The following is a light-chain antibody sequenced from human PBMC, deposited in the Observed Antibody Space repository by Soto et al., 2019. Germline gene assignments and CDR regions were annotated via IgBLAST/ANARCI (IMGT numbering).Light chain of an antibody. CDR1: SSNIGSNT. V-gene: IGLV1-44*01. CDR2: SNN. Sequence: QSALTQPPSASGTPGQRVTFSCSGSSSNIGSNTVNWYQQVPGTAPKLLMFSNNQRPSGVPDRFSGSKSGTSASLAISGLQSEDEADYYCGAWDDSLNGPVFGGGTKVTVL. J-gene: IGLJ2*01. CDR3: GAWDDSLNGPV.